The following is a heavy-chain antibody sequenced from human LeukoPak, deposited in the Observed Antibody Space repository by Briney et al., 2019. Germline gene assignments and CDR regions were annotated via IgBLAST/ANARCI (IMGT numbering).Heavy chain of an antibody. Sequence: NPGASLLISCEGSATIFVGYWIGWGRQLPGKGLELMGVICPGGSDTRYSPSFQGQVTISADKSISTAYLQWSSLKAPDTAIYYCARSGPYRYDSSGFSLPYWGQGTLVTVSS. D-gene: IGHD3-22*01. CDR2: ICPGGSDT. CDR1: ATIFVGYW. J-gene: IGHJ4*02. V-gene: IGHV5-51*01. CDR3: ARSGPYRYDSSGFSLPY.